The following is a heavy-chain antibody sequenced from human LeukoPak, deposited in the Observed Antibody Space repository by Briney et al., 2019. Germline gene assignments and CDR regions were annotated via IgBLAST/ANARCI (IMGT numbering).Heavy chain of an antibody. CDR3: ARDDLYDFWSGYLLDY. V-gene: IGHV1-46*01. J-gene: IGHJ4*02. Sequence: ASVKVSCKASGYTFTSYYMHWVRQAPGQGLEWMGIINPSGGSTSYAQKFQGRVTMTRDMSTSTVYMELSSLRSEDTAVYYCARDDLYDFWSGYLLDYWDQGTLVTVSS. CDR1: GYTFTSYY. D-gene: IGHD3-3*01. CDR2: INPSGGST.